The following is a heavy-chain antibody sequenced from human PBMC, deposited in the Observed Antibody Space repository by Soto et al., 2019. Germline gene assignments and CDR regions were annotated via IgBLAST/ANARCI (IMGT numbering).Heavy chain of an antibody. CDR1: GYTFRGYS. CDR2: IFIGNGDT. J-gene: IGHJ2*01. CDR3: ARDRTRSLFPKYWYFDL. Sequence: QVQIVQSGAEVKKPGASVKVSCKAPGYTFRGYSMHWVRQAPGQRLEWMGWIFIGNGDTKYSQNCHDRVTMTRDTSAATVYMELSNLTSEDTAVYYCARDRTRSLFPKYWYFDLWGRGTLVTV. V-gene: IGHV1-3*04.